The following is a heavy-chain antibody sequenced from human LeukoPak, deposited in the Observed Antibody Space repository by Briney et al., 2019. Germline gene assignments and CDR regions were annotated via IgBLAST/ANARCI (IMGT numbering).Heavy chain of an antibody. Sequence: GGSLRLSCAASGFTFSSYAMSWVRQAPGKGLEWVSAISGSGATTYYADSVKGLFTISRDNSKNTLYLQMNSLRAEDTAVYYCAEEALGGARLFDNWGQGTLVTVSS. V-gene: IGHV3-23*01. CDR2: ISGSGATT. D-gene: IGHD1-26*01. J-gene: IGHJ4*02. CDR3: AEEALGGARLFDN. CDR1: GFTFSSYA.